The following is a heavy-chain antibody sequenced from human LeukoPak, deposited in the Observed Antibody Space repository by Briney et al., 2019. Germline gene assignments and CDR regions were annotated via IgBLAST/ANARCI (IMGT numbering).Heavy chain of an antibody. CDR1: GFTVSSNY. CDR2: IYSGGST. J-gene: IGHJ6*02. V-gene: IGHV3-66*01. D-gene: IGHD4-17*01. Sequence: GGSLRLSCAASGFTVSSNYTSWVRQAPGKGLEWVSVIYSGGSTYYADSVKGRFTISRDNSKNTLYLQMNSLRAEDTAVYYCARDSNGDYGDYYGGMDVWGQGTTVTVSS. CDR3: ARDSNGDYGDYYGGMDV.